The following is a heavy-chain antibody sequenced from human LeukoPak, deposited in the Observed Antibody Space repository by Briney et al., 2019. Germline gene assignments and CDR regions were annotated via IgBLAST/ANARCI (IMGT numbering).Heavy chain of an antibody. CDR1: GGTFSSYA. CDR2: IIPIFGTA. V-gene: IGHV1-69*05. D-gene: IGHD6-13*01. CDR3: ARGGYSSSWYNYYYYYMDV. Sequence: GASVKVSSKASGGTFSSYAISWVRQAPGQGLEWMGGIIPIFGTANYAQKFQGRVAITTDESTSTAYMELSSLRSEDTAVYYCARGGYSSSWYNYYYYYMDVWGKGTTVTVSS. J-gene: IGHJ6*03.